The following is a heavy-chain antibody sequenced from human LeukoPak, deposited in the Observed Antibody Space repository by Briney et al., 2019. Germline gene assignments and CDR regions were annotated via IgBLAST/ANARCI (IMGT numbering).Heavy chain of an antibody. V-gene: IGHV3-21*01. CDR2: ISSSSSYI. J-gene: IGHJ5*02. CDR1: GFTFSSYR. Sequence: GGSLRLSCAAPGFTFSSYRMNWVRQAPGKGLEWVSSISSSSSYIYYAGSVKGRFTISRDNAKNSLYLQMNSLRDEDTAVYYCAPGPPYVTWGQGTLVTVSS. CDR3: APGPPYVT. D-gene: IGHD3-16*01.